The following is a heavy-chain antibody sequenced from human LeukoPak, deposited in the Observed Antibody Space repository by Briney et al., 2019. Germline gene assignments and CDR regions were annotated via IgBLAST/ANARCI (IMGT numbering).Heavy chain of an antibody. CDR2: ISTHSCYI. CDR1: GFSFSDYS. J-gene: IGHJ4*02. Sequence: GGSLRLSCAASGFSFSDYSMNWVRQAPGKGLEWVSSISTHSCYISYADSVKGRFTTSRDNAKNSLYLQMNSLRAEDTAVYYCARGPGSRGIFDYWGQGTLVTVSS. D-gene: IGHD3-10*01. CDR3: ARGPGSRGIFDY. V-gene: IGHV3-21*04.